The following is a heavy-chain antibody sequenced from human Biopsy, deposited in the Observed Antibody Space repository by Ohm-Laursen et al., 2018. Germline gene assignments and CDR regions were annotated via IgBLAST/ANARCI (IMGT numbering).Heavy chain of an antibody. CDR1: GFTFSSYG. Sequence: SLRLSCSAPGFTFSSYGMHWVRQAPGKGLEWVAFIFYDGSNTYYADSVKGRFTISRDNSRDTLYLQMSSLRAEDTAVYYCAKDRYNYTPIGGFSMDVWGQGTTVTVSS. D-gene: IGHD5-18*01. CDR2: IFYDGSNT. V-gene: IGHV3-30*02. J-gene: IGHJ6*02. CDR3: AKDRYNYTPIGGFSMDV.